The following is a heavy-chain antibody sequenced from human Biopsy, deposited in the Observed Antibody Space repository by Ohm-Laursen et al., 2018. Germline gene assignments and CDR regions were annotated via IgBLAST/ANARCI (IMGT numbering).Heavy chain of an antibody. V-gene: IGHV3-15*01. CDR3: MTTTGAESYGTY. J-gene: IGHJ4*02. Sequence: SLRLSCAASGFTFNNYGMQWVRQAPGKGLEWVGRIKRETDGGTTDYAAPVKGRLTISRDDSKNTLYLQMNSLKTEDTAVYYCMTTTGAESYGTYWGSGTLVTVFS. CDR2: IKRETDGGTT. CDR1: GFTFNNYG. D-gene: IGHD3-10*01.